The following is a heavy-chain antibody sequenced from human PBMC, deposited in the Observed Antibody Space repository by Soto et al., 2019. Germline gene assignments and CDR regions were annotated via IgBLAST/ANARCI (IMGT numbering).Heavy chain of an antibody. J-gene: IGHJ6*02. D-gene: IGHD2-2*01. Sequence: EVQLLESGGGLVQPGGSLRLSCAASGFTFSSYAMSWVRQAPGKGLEWVSAISSSGGSTYYADSVKGRFTISRDNSKNTLYLQMNSLRAEDTAVYYCAKDTPTDIVGVPAANRNDYYYGMDVWGQGTTVTVSS. CDR2: ISSSGGST. V-gene: IGHV3-23*01. CDR1: GFTFSSYA. CDR3: AKDTPTDIVGVPAANRNDYYYGMDV.